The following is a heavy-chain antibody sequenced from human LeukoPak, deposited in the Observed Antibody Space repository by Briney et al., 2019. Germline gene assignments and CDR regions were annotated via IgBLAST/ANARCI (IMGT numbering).Heavy chain of an antibody. J-gene: IGHJ4*02. V-gene: IGHV1-46*02. CDR3: ARGYTYGDY. CDR2: IHPSSGST. Sequence: GASVKVSCKASGYTFNSYYMHWVRQAPGQGLEWMGIIHPSSGSTSYAQNFQGRVTMTRDTSSSTVYMELSSLRSEDTAVYYCARGYTYGDYWGQGTLVTVSS. CDR1: GYTFNSYY. D-gene: IGHD5-18*01.